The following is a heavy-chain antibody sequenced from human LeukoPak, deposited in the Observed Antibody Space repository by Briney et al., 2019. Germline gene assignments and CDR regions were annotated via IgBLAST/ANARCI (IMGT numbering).Heavy chain of an antibody. D-gene: IGHD2-15*01. CDR1: GGLISSGSYY. CDR3: ARTSEGYCSGGSCWDYYYYMDV. J-gene: IGHJ6*03. Sequence: SQTLSFTCTVSGGLISSGSYYWSWIRQPAGKGLEWIGRMYTIGSTNYNPSLKSRVTISVDTSKNQFSLKLSSVTAADTAVYYCARTSEGYCSGGSCWDYYYYMDVWGKGTTVTVSS. V-gene: IGHV4-61*02. CDR2: MYTIGST.